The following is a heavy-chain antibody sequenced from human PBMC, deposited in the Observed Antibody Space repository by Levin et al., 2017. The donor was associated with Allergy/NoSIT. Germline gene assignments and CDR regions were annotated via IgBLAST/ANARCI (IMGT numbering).Heavy chain of an antibody. CDR3: AKDPSASASIAPGDSVGYYSDY. CDR1: GFTFSTYG. V-gene: IGHV3-30*18. J-gene: IGHJ4*02. CDR2: ISYDGSIT. D-gene: IGHD6-13*01. Sequence: GGSLRLSCAASGFTFSTYGMHWVRQAPGKGLEWVAVISYDGSITYFADSVKGRFTISRDNSKNTLYLQMNSLRADDTAVYYCAKDPSASASIAPGDSVGYYSDYWGQGTLVTVSS.